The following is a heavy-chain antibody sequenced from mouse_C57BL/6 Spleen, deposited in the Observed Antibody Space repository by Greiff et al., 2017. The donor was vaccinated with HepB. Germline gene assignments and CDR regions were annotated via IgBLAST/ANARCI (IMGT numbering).Heavy chain of an antibody. Sequence: VESGGGLVQPGGSLSLSCAASGFTFTDYYMSWVRQPPGKALEWLGFIRNKANGYTTEYSASVKGRFTISRDNSQSILYLQMNALGAEDSATYYCARYIGSSPWFAYWGQGTLVTVSA. CDR3: ARYIGSSPWFAY. CDR1: GFTFTDYY. CDR2: IRNKANGYTT. J-gene: IGHJ3*01. V-gene: IGHV7-3*01. D-gene: IGHD1-1*01.